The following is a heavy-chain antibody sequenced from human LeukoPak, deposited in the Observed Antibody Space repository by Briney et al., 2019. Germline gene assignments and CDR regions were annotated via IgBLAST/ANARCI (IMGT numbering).Heavy chain of an antibody. Sequence: PSETLSLTCTVSGGSISSSSYYWGWIRQPPGKGLEWIRSIYYSGSTYYNPFLKSRVTIYVDTSKNQFSLKLSSVTAADTAVYYCARHGSGWLNIAAAYFDYWGQGTLVTVSS. J-gene: IGHJ4*02. CDR2: IYYSGST. V-gene: IGHV4-39*01. CDR3: ARHGSGWLNIAAAYFDY. D-gene: IGHD6-13*01. CDR1: GGSISSSSYY.